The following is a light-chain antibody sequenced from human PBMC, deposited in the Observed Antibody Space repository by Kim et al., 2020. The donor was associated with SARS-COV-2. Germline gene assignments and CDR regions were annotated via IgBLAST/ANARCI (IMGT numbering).Light chain of an antibody. CDR3: QQSYSTPWT. CDR1: RSFISY. V-gene: IGKV1-39*01. J-gene: IGKJ1*01. CDR2: GAD. Sequence: SIGNRVTSGYQASRSFISYLTWYHQKPGKAPNLLIYGADSLPSGIQTRFSGKGSGADFTLTISSLQPEDFATYHCQQSYSTPWTFGQGTKVDIK.